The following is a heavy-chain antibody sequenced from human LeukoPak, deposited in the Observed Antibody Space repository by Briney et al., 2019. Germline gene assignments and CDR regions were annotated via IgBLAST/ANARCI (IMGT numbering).Heavy chain of an antibody. D-gene: IGHD3-3*01. J-gene: IGHJ6*03. V-gene: IGHV4-59*11. CDR2: IYYSGST. CDR1: GGSISSHY. CDR3: ARVIGGYDFWSGLSSYYYYYMDV. Sequence: PSETLSLTCTVSGGSISSHYWSWIRQPPGKGLEWIGYIYYSGSTNYNPSLKSRVTISVDTSKNQFSLKLSSVTAADTAAYYCARVIGGYDFWSGLSSYYYYYMDVWGEGTTVTVSS.